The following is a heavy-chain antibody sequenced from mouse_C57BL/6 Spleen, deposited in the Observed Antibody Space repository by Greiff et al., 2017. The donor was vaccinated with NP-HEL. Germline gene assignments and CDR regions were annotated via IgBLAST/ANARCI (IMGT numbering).Heavy chain of an antibody. CDR2: ISDGGSYT. CDR3: ARELGGRFDY. Sequence: EVKVEESGGGLVKPGGSLKLSCAASGFTFSSYAMSWVRQTPEKRLEWVATISDGGSYTYYPDNVKGRFTISRDNAKNNLYLQMSHLKSEDTAMYYCARELGGRFDYWGQGTTLTVSS. CDR1: GFTFSSYA. V-gene: IGHV5-4*01. J-gene: IGHJ2*01. D-gene: IGHD4-1*01.